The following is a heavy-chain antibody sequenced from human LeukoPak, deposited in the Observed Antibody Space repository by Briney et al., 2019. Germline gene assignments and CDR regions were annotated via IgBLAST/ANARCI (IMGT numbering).Heavy chain of an antibody. CDR1: GGSFSGYY. V-gene: IGHV4-34*01. Sequence: SETLSLTCAVYGGSFSGYYWSWIRQPPGKGLEWIGEINHSGSTNYNPSLKSRVTISVDTSKNQFSLKLSPVTAADTAVYYCARGGGWFGELRGYFQHWGQGTLVTVSS. CDR3: ARGGGWFGELRGYFQH. D-gene: IGHD3-10*01. J-gene: IGHJ1*01. CDR2: INHSGST.